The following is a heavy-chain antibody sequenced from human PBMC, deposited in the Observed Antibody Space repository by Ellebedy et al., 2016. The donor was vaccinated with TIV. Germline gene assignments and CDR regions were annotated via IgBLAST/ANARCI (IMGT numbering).Heavy chain of an antibody. CDR3: ATDGSYGDYRSPTHAFEI. Sequence: GGSLRLSCATSGLSFRSYWMSWVRQAPGKGLEWVANIRQDGSDMYYVDSVKGRFTISRDNAKNSLYLLMNNLSAEDTGVYYCATDGSYGDYRSPTHAFEIWGQGTLVTVSS. D-gene: IGHD4-17*01. CDR1: GLSFRSYW. CDR2: IRQDGSDM. V-gene: IGHV3-7*01. J-gene: IGHJ3*02.